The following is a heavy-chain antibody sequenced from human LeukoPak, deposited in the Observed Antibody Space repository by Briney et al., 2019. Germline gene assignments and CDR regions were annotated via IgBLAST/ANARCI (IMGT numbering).Heavy chain of an antibody. CDR2: IYSGGST. V-gene: IGHV3-66*01. CDR3: AKDTAVHFLEPAF. CDR1: GFTVSSNY. D-gene: IGHD3-3*01. J-gene: IGHJ4*02. Sequence: PGGSLRLSCAASGFTVSSNYMSWVRQAPGKGLEWVSVIYSGGSTYYADSVKGRFTISRDNSKNTVYLQMNSLRLVDTAIYYCAKDTAVHFLEPAFRGQGTLVTVSS.